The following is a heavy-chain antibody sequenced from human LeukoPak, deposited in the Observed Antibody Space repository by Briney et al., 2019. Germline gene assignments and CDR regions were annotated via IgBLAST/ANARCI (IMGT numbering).Heavy chain of an antibody. D-gene: IGHD6-19*01. Sequence: SVKVSCKASRGTFNSFSISWVRQAPGQGLEWMGGIIPIFGTANYAQKFQGRVTITADESTSTAYMELSSLRSEDTAMYYCSTAKYSSGWYGAFDIWGQGTMLTVSS. J-gene: IGHJ3*02. CDR1: RGTFNSFS. CDR3: STAKYSSGWYGAFDI. V-gene: IGHV1-69*13. CDR2: IIPIFGTA.